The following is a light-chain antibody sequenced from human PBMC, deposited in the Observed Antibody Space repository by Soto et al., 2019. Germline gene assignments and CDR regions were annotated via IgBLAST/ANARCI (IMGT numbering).Light chain of an antibody. Sequence: DIVMTQSPRSLPVTPGEPASISCRSGQSLLHRNGYNYLEWYVQKPGQSPQLLIYLGSIRASGVPDMFSGSGSGTDFTPKISRVVAEDGGIYYCLQDTHVCLKFGQGTKLEIK. CDR1: QSLLHRNGYNY. CDR2: LGS. CDR3: LQDTHVCLK. V-gene: IGKV2-28*01. J-gene: IGKJ1*01.